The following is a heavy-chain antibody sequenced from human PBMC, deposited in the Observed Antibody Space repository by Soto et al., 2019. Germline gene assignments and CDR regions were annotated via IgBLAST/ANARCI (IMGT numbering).Heavy chain of an antibody. CDR2: TKPDGSEK. V-gene: IGHV3-7*01. J-gene: IGHJ5*02. CDR3: VAWGTSTSNP. CDR1: GFIFNTHW. D-gene: IGHD3-16*01. Sequence: GGSLRLSFAASGFIFNTHWMGWVRQAPEKGLEWVAHTKPDGSEKYYVDSAKGRFTISRDNTRNSLYLQMNSLRADDTALYYCVAWGTSTSNPWGQGTLVTVSS.